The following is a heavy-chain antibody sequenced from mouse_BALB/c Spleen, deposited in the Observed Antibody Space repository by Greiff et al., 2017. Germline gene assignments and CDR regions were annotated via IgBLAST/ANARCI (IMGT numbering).Heavy chain of an antibody. CDR3: ARMPFDY. V-gene: IGHV5-12-2*01. CDR1: GFTFSSYT. CDR2: ISNGGGST. J-gene: IGHJ2*01. Sequence: EVMLVESGGGLVQPGGSLKLSCAASGFTFSSYTMSWVRQTPEKRLEWVAYISNGGGSTYYPDTVKGRFTISRDNAKNTLYLQMSSLKSEDTAMYYCARMPFDYWGQGTTLTVSS.